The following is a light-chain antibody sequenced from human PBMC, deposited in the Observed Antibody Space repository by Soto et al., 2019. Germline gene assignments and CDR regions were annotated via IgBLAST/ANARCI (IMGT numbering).Light chain of an antibody. V-gene: IGKV3-20*01. CDR2: GAS. Sequence: EIVLTQSPGTLSLSPGERATLSCRASRSVTSTSLAWYQQKPGQAPRLLMYGASSRATGTPDRISGGGSGTDFTLTISRLEPEDFAVYYCQHYVTSSITFGQGTRLETK. J-gene: IGKJ5*01. CDR3: QHYVTSSIT. CDR1: RSVTSTS.